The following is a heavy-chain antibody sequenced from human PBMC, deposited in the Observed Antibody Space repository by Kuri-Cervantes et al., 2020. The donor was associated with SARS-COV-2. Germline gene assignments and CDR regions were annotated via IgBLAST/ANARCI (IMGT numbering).Heavy chain of an antibody. CDR2: IYYSGST. V-gene: IGHV4-39*07. CDR1: GGSISSSSYY. CDR3: ARDGVGIVVVSPFDY. J-gene: IGHJ4*02. Sequence: GSLRLSCTVSGGSISSSSYYWGWIRQPPGKGLEWIGSIYYSGSTYYNPSLKSRVTISVDTSKNQFSLKLSSVTAADTAVYYCARDGVGIVVVSPFDYWGQGTLVTVSS. D-gene: IGHD3-22*01.